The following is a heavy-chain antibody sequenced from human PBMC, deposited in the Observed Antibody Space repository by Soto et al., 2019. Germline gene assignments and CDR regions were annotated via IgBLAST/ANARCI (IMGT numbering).Heavy chain of an antibody. J-gene: IGHJ3*02. CDR1: GYTFTSYD. D-gene: IGHD1-20*01. Sequence: ASVKVSCKASGYTFTSYDINWVRQATGQGLEWMGWMNPNSGNTGYAQKFQGRVTMTRNTSISTAYMELSSLRSEDTAVYYCARELTRRGAFDIWGQGTMVTVSS. CDR3: ARELTRRGAFDI. V-gene: IGHV1-8*01. CDR2: MNPNSGNT.